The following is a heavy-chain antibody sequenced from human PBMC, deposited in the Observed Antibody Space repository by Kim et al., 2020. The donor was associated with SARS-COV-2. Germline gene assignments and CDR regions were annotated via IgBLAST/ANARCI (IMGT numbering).Heavy chain of an antibody. V-gene: IGHV3-23*01. CDR2: T. J-gene: IGHJ4*02. CDR3: TKKGYDSGIY. D-gene: IGHD3-22*01. Sequence: TYYADSVKVRFTISKDDCNNTLYLQTNSLGAEGTAVYYCTKKGYDSGIYWGQGTLVTVSS.